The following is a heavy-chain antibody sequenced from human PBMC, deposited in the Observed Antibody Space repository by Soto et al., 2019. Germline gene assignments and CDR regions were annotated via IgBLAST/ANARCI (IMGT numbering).Heavy chain of an antibody. V-gene: IGHV3-7*03. CDR3: ARDDGDY. J-gene: IGHJ4*02. CDR1: GFTLTSYW. CDR2: INEDGRKM. Sequence: RLSFPASGFTLTSYWMQWVRQAPGKGLEWVASINEDGRKMYYVDYVRGRFTISRDIAENSLYLQMNSLRAEDTAIYYCARDDGDYVGQGTLVTVSS.